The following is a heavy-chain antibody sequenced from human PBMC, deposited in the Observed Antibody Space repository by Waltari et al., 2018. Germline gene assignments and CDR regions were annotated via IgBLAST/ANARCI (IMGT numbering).Heavy chain of an antibody. V-gene: IGHV1-24*01. CDR1: GYTLTELS. D-gene: IGHD3-22*01. Sequence: QVQLVQSGAEVKKPGASVKVSCKVSGYTLTELSMHWVRQAPGKGLGWMGGFDPESGETISEQKSQGRVTMTEDTSTDTAYMELSSLRSEYTAVYYCATATNYYDSSGYYDYWGQGTLVTVSS. CDR2: FDPESGET. CDR3: ATATNYYDSSGYYDY. J-gene: IGHJ4*02.